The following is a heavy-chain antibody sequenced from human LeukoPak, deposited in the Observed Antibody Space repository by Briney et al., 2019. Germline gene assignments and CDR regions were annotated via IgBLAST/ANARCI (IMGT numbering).Heavy chain of an antibody. CDR3: ARAGPGSSGYYFGY. V-gene: IGHV4-4*02. CDR1: GVSISSSNW. D-gene: IGHD3-22*01. J-gene: IGHJ4*02. Sequence: SETLSLTCAVSGVSISSSNWWSWVRQPPGKGLEWIGEIYHSGSTNYNPSLKSRVTISVDKSKNQFSLKLSSVTAADTAVYYCARAGPGSSGYYFGYWGQGTLVTVSS. CDR2: IYHSGST.